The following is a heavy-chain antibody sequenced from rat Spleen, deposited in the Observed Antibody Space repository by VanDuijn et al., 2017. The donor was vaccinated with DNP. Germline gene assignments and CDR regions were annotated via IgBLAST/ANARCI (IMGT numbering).Heavy chain of an antibody. J-gene: IGHJ2*01. Sequence: EVQLVESGGGLVQPGRSLKLSCAASGFTFSDYAMAWVRQAPKKGLEWVATISYDGSRTYYRDSVKGRFTFSRDNANSTLYLHMDSLRSEDTATYYCARYSLIPRVWDYWGQGVMVTVSS. CDR2: ISYDGSRT. V-gene: IGHV5-17*01. CDR3: ARYSLIPRVWDY. CDR1: GFTFSDYA. D-gene: IGHD1-2*01.